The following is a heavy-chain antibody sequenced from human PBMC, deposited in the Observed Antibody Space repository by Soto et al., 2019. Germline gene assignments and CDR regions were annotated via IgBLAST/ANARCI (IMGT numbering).Heavy chain of an antibody. CDR3: ARRERLVLTYYYGMDV. CDR2: ISYDGSNK. V-gene: IGHV3-30-3*01. D-gene: IGHD6-6*01. J-gene: IGHJ6*02. Sequence: PGGSLRLSCAASGFTFSSYAMHWVRQAPGKGLEWVAVISYDGSNKYYADSVKGRFTISRDNSKNTLYLQMNSLRAEDTAVYYCARRERLVLTYYYGMDVWGQGTTVTAP. CDR1: GFTFSSYA.